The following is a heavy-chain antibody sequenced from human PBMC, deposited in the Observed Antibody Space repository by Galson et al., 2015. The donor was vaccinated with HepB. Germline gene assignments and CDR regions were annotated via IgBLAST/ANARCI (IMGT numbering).Heavy chain of an antibody. Sequence: SVKVSCKASGGTFSSYAISWVRQAPGQGLEWMGGIIPIFGTANYAQKFQGRVTITADKSTSTAYMELSSLRSEDTAVYYCAREDGLLWSNYYYYGMDVWGQGTTVTVSS. CDR1: GGTFSSYA. CDR2: IIPIFGTA. CDR3: AREDGLLWSNYYYYGMDV. V-gene: IGHV1-69*06. D-gene: IGHD2-21*02. J-gene: IGHJ6*02.